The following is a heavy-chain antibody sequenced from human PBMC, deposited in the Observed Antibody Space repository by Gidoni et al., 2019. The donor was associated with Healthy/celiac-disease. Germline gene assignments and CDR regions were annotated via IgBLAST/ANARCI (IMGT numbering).Heavy chain of an antibody. CDR2: IIPIFGTA. J-gene: IGHJ2*01. D-gene: IGHD6-6*01. Sequence: QVQLVQSGAEVKKTGSSVKVSCKASGGPFSSYAISWVRQAPGQGLEWMGGIIPIFGTANYAQKFQGRVTITADKSTSTAYMELSSLRSEDTAVYYCARVGSIAAPNWYFDLWGRGTLVTVSS. CDR3: ARVGSIAAPNWYFDL. CDR1: GGPFSSYA. V-gene: IGHV1-69*06.